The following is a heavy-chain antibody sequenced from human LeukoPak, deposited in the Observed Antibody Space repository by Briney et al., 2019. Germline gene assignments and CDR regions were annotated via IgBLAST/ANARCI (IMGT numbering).Heavy chain of an antibody. J-gene: IGHJ4*02. CDR1: GGSFSGYY. CDR3: ASCSGGSCPRGFAY. Sequence: PSETLSFTCAVYGGSFSGYYWSWIRQPPGKGLEWIGEINHSGGTNYNPSLKSRVTISVDTSKNQFSLKLSSVTAADTAVYYCASCSGGSCPRGFAYWGQGTLVTVSS. D-gene: IGHD2-15*01. CDR2: INHSGGT. V-gene: IGHV4-34*01.